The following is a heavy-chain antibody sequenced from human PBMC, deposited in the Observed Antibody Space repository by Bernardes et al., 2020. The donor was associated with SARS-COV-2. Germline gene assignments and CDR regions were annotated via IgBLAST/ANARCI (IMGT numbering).Heavy chain of an antibody. J-gene: IGHJ5*02. CDR3: ARRAAARGIWFDP. CDR2: IYDSGST. V-gene: IGHV4-59*01. CDR1: GGFISSYS. Sequence: SETLSLTCTVSGGFISSYSWSWIRQPPGKGLEWIGNIYDSGSTHYNPSLKSRVTISADTSKNHFSLRLRSVTAADTAVYYCARRAAARGIWFDPWGQGTLVTVSS. D-gene: IGHD2-2*01.